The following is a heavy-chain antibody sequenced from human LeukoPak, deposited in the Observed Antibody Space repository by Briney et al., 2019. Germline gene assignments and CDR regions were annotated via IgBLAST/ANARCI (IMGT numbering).Heavy chain of an antibody. CDR3: ARHLYDLCFGEYYYYMDV. CDR1: GGSLSSSSYY. J-gene: IGHJ6*03. Sequence: SETLSLTCTVSGGSLSSSSYYWGWIRQPPGKGLEWIGSIYYSGSTYYNPSLKSRVTISLDTSKDQFSLKLSSVTAADTAVYYCARHLYDLCFGEYYYYMDVWGKGTTVTVSS. D-gene: IGHD3-10*01. V-gene: IGHV4-39*01. CDR2: IYYSGST.